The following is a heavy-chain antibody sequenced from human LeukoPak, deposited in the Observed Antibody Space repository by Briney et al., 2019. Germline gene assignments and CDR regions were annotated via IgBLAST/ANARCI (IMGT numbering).Heavy chain of an antibody. CDR2: IYYSGST. V-gene: IGHV4-59*01. CDR1: GDSISSYY. Sequence: SETLSLTCTVSGDSISSYYWSWIRQPPGKGLEWIGYIYYSGSTNYNPSLKSRVTISVDTSKNQFSLKLSSVTAANTAVYYCARGRAWYMDYWGQGTLVTVSS. CDR3: ARGRAWYMDY. J-gene: IGHJ4*02. D-gene: IGHD6-19*01.